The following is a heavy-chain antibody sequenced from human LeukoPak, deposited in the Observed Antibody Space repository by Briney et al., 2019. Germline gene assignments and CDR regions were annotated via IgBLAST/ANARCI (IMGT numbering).Heavy chain of an antibody. V-gene: IGHV4-39*07. J-gene: IGHJ4*02. CDR2: IYYSGST. CDR3: ARDRSLGGYGSPEGPYFDY. CDR1: GGSISSSSYY. Sequence: PSETLSLTCTVSGGSISSSSYYWGWIRQPPGKGLEWIGSIYYSGSTYYDPSLKSRVTISVDTSKNQFSLKLSSVTAADTAVYYCARDRSLGGYGSPEGPYFDYWGQGTLVTVSS. D-gene: IGHD5-12*01.